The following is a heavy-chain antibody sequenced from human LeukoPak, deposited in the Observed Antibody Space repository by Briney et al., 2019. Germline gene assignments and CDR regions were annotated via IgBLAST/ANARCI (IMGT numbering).Heavy chain of an antibody. Sequence: ASVKVSCKASGYTXTDYYMHWVRQAPGQGLEWMGWINPNSGGTNYAQKFQGRVTMTRDTSISTAYMELSRLRSDDTAVYYCARRLYYYDSSDYSDSFDFWGQGTVVTVSS. CDR3: ARRLYYYDSSDYSDSFDF. D-gene: IGHD3-22*01. J-gene: IGHJ3*01. V-gene: IGHV1-2*02. CDR2: INPNSGGT. CDR1: GYTXTDYY.